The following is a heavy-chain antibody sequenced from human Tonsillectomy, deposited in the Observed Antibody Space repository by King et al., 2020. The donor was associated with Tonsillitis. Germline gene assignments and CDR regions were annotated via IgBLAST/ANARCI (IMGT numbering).Heavy chain of an antibody. V-gene: IGHV3-21*01. J-gene: IGHJ6*02. CDR2: ISVSSNYI. Sequence: VQLVESGGGLVKPGGSLRLSCAGSGLAFSSYTMNWVRQAPGKGLEWVSSISVSSNYIYYADSVKGRFTISRDNAKNSLSLQIHSLRAEDTAVYYCARDDAYYYYYGMNVGGQGTTVTVSS. CDR3: ARDDAYYYYYGMNV. CDR1: GLAFSSYT.